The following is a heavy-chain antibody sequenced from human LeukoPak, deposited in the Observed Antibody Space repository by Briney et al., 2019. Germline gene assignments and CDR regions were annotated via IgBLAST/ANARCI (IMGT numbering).Heavy chain of an antibody. V-gene: IGHV1-8*01. Sequence: ASVKVSCKASGYTFSSNDIIWVRQANGQGLEWMGWMNPNSGNTGYAQKFQGRVTMTRNTSISTAYMELSSLRSEDTAVYYCARGLQLGYYYYGMDVWGQGTTVTVSS. CDR3: ARGLQLGYYYYGMDV. CDR2: MNPNSGNT. CDR1: GYTFSSND. J-gene: IGHJ6*02. D-gene: IGHD5-24*01.